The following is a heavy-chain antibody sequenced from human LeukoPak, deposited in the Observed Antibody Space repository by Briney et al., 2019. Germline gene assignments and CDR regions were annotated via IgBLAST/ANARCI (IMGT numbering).Heavy chain of an antibody. CDR3: ARHKWELLRGSAFDI. D-gene: IGHD1-26*01. CDR1: GGSISSYY. V-gene: IGHV4-59*08. CDR2: IYYSGST. Sequence: PSETLSLTCTVSGGSISSYYWSWIRQPPGKGLEWIGYIYYSGSTNYNPSLKSRVTISVDTSKNQFSLKLSSVTAADTAVYYCARHKWELLRGSAFDIWGQGTMVTVSS. J-gene: IGHJ3*02.